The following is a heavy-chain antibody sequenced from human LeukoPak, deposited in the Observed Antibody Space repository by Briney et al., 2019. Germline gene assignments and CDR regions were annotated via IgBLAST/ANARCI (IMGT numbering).Heavy chain of an antibody. CDR3: ARDYYDYVWGSCRTIDY. D-gene: IGHD3-16*02. CDR1: GYTFTGYY. Sequence: ASVKVSCEASGYTFTGYYMHWVRQAPGQGLEWMGRINPNSGGTNYAQKFQGRVTMTRDTSISTAYMELSRLRSDDTAVYYCARDYYDYVWGSCRTIDYWGQGTLVTVSS. V-gene: IGHV1-2*06. J-gene: IGHJ4*02. CDR2: INPNSGGT.